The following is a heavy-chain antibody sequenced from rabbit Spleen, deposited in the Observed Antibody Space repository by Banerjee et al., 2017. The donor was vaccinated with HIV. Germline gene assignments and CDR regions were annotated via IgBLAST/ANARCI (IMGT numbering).Heavy chain of an antibody. Sequence: QSLEESGGDLVKPGASLTLTCTASGFSFSAGYYMCWVRQAPGKGLEWIACIHAGSTNNIYYANWAKGRFTISKTSSTTVTLQMTSLTAADTATYFCARGVAGGGGYGYPYFNLWGPGTLVTVS. CDR2: IHAGSTNNI. J-gene: IGHJ4*01. CDR1: GFSFSAGYY. D-gene: IGHD6-1*01. V-gene: IGHV1S40*01. CDR3: ARGVAGGGGYGYPYFNL.